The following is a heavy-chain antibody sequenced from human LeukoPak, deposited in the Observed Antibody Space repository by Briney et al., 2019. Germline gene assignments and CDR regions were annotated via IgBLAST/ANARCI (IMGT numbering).Heavy chain of an antibody. Sequence: GGSLRLSCAASGFTVSNYFMNWVRQAPGKGLEWVSVIYSGGSTHYAESVKGRFTISRDNSKNTLYLQMNSLRAEDTAVYYCAKVGLTVTTILDYFDYWGQGTLVTVSS. CDR1: GFTVSNYF. V-gene: IGHV3-66*01. CDR3: AKVGLTVTTILDYFDY. J-gene: IGHJ4*02. D-gene: IGHD4-11*01. CDR2: IYSGGST.